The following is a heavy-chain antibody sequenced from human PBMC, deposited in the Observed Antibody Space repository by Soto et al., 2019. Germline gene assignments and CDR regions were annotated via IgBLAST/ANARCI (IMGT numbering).Heavy chain of an antibody. Sequence: SGPTLVNPRQTLRLTCTFSGFSLSTSGVGVGWIRQPPGKALEWLALIYWNDDKRYSPSLKSRLTTTKDTSKNQAVLTMTNMGPVDTATYYCPHRPRYCSGGRCCGYWG. J-gene: IGHJ4*01. V-gene: IGHV2-5*01. CDR3: PHRPRYCSGGRCCGY. CDR1: GFSLSTSGVG. CDR2: IYWNDDK. D-gene: IGHD2-15*01.